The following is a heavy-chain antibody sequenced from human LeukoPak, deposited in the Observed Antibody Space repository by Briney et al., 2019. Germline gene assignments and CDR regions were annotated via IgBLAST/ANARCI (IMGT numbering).Heavy chain of an antibody. CDR1: GVSISSTSYY. V-gene: IGHV4-39*01. Sequence: SETLSLTCTVSGVSISSTSYYWTWIRQAPGKGLEWIGSIYHSGRTYYNPSLKSRVTTSVDTSKNQFSLKLSSVTAADTAVYYCARVSGLWIDYWGQGTLVTVSS. J-gene: IGHJ4*02. CDR2: IYHSGRT. CDR3: ARVSGLWIDY. D-gene: IGHD2-21*01.